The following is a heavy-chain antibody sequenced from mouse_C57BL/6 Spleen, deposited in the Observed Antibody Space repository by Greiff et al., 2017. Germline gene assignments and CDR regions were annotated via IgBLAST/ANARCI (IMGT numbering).Heavy chain of an antibody. CDR3: ARYGFDY. CDR2: INPSSGYT. J-gene: IGHJ2*01. D-gene: IGHD1-1*01. CDR1: GYTFTSYT. V-gene: IGHV1-4*01. Sequence: QVHVKQSGAELARPGASVKMSCKASGYTFTSYTMHWVKQRPGQGLEWIGYINPSSGYTKYNQKFKDKATLTADKSSSTAYMQLSSLTSEDSAVYYCARYGFDYWGQGTTLTVSS.